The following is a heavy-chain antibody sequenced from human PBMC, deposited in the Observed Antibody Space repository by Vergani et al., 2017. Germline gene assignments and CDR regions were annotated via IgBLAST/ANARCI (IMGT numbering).Heavy chain of an antibody. CDR3: ARGPGLKPSYYYYGMDV. CDR2: INHSGST. Sequence: QVQLQQWGAGLLKPSETLSLTCAVYGGSFSGYYWSWIRQPPGKWLEWIGEINHSGSTNYNPSLKSRVTISVDTSKNQFSLKLSSVTAADTAVYYCARGPGLKPSYYYYGMDVWGQGTTVTVSS. J-gene: IGHJ6*02. CDR1: GGSFSGYY. V-gene: IGHV4-34*01. D-gene: IGHD3-16*01.